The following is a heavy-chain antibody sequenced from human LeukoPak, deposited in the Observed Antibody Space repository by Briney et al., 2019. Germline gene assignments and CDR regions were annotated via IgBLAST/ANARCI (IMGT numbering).Heavy chain of an antibody. V-gene: IGHV4-34*01. CDR2: INHSGST. D-gene: IGHD3-3*01. CDR3: ARGYYDFWSGYYSYYYMDV. J-gene: IGHJ6*03. Sequence: SGTLSLTCAVYGGSFSGYYRSWIRQPPGKGLEWIGEINHSGSTNYNPSLKSRVTISVDTSKNQFSLKLSSVTAADTAVYYCARGYYDFWSGYYSYYYMDVWGKGTTVTVSS. CDR1: GGSFSGYY.